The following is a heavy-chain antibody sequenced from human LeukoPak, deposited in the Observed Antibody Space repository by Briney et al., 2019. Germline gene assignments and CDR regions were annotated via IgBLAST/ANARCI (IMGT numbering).Heavy chain of an antibody. V-gene: IGHV3-23*01. J-gene: IGHJ4*02. CDR1: GFTFSSYA. CDR2: ISGSGGST. D-gene: IGHD3-16*01. CDR3: AKFTFGGVTAGTFDY. Sequence: PGGSLRLSCAASGFTFSSYAMSWVRQAPGKGLEWVPAISGSGGSTYYADSVKGRFTISRDNSKNTLYLQMNSLRAEDTAVYYCAKFTFGGVTAGTFDYWGQGTLVTVSS.